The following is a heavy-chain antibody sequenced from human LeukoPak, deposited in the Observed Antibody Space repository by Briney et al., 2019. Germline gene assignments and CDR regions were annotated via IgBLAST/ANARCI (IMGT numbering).Heavy chain of an antibody. CDR2: INPNSGGT. J-gene: IGHJ4*02. V-gene: IGHV1-2*02. CDR3: ATDQYYDIFPGYHAYYFDY. CDR1: GYTFTGYY. Sequence: GASVKVPCKASGYTFTGYYMHWVRQAPGQGLEWMGWINPNSGGTNYAQKFQGRVTMTRDTSISTAYMELSRLRSDDTAVYYCATDQYYDIFPGYHAYYFDYWDQGTLVT. D-gene: IGHD3-9*01.